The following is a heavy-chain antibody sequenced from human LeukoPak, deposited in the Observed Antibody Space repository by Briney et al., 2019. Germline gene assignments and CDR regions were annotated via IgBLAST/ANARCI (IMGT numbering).Heavy chain of an antibody. D-gene: IGHD4-11*01. Sequence: SVKVSCKASGGTFSSYAISWVRQAPGQGLEWMGGIIPIFGTANYAQKFQGRVTITTDESTSTAYMELSSLRSEDTAVYYCARGTTSTSTLDAYYYYYYMGVWGKGTTVTVSS. J-gene: IGHJ6*03. CDR3: ARGTTSTSTLDAYYYYYYMGV. CDR1: GGTFSSYA. CDR2: IIPIFGTA. V-gene: IGHV1-69*05.